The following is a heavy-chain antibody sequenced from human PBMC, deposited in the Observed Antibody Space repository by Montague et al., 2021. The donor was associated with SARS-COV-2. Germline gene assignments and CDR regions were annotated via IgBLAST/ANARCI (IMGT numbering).Heavy chain of an antibody. CDR2: IYYRGST. J-gene: IGHJ5*02. Sequence: SETLSLTCTVSNGSINSYYWSWVRQPPRKRLEWIGYIYYRGSTNYNPSLASRVTMSIYTSKNQFSLKLRSVTASDTAVYFCSREGRHNWFDPWGQGTLVIVSS. CDR1: NGSINSYY. V-gene: IGHV4-59*01. CDR3: SREGRHNWFDP.